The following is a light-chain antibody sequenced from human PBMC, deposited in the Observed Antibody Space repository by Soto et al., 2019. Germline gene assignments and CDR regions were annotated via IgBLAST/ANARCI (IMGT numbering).Light chain of an antibody. CDR3: CSYAGARSPYV. CDR2: EVS. V-gene: IGLV2-23*02. J-gene: IGLJ1*01. CDR1: TSDVGSYDL. Sequence: QSVLTQPASVSGSPGQSITISCTGTTSDVGSYDLVSWYQQHPGKAPKIMIYEVSKRPSGDSNRFSGSKSGNTASLTISGLQAEDEADYYCCSYAGARSPYVFGTGTKLTVL.